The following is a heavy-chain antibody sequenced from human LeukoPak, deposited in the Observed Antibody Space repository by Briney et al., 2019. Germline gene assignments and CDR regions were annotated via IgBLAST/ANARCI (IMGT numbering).Heavy chain of an antibody. Sequence: GGSLRLSCAASVFTFSSYEMNWVRQAPGKGLEWVSYISSSGSTIYYADSVKGRFTISRGNAKNSVYLQMNSLRAEDTAVYYCARDIKGQYQDAFDIWGQGTMVTVSS. D-gene: IGHD2-2*01. CDR1: VFTFSSYE. CDR3: ARDIKGQYQDAFDI. V-gene: IGHV3-48*03. J-gene: IGHJ3*02. CDR2: ISSSGSTI.